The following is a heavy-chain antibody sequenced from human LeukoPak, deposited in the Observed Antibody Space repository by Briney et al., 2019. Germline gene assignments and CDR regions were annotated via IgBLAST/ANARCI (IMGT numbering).Heavy chain of an antibody. CDR3: ARHGTISSESYFDY. V-gene: IGHV4-59*02. J-gene: IGHJ4*02. CDR1: RGSVSSYY. D-gene: IGHD1-14*01. CDR2: IHNRWRT. Sequence: SGTLSLTRSVSRGSVSSYYWSWIRPTPGRGVEWIGYIHNRWRTTHKPPLQSGVTGFVDTPKSQVSLRLSTLPAVDTGQCFLARHGTISSESYFDYWGQGALVTVSS.